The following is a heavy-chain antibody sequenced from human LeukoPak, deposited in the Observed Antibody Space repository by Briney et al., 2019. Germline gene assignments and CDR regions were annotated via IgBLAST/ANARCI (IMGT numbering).Heavy chain of an antibody. V-gene: IGHV3-48*04. CDR2: ISSSGSTI. CDR1: GFTFSSYS. Sequence: GGSLRLSCAASGFTFSSYSMNWVRQAPGKGLEWVSYISSSGSTIYYADSVKGRFTISRDNAKNSLYLQMNSLRAEDTAVYYCARDARGGSHNYWGQGTLVTVSS. CDR3: ARDARGGSHNY. J-gene: IGHJ4*02. D-gene: IGHD2-15*01.